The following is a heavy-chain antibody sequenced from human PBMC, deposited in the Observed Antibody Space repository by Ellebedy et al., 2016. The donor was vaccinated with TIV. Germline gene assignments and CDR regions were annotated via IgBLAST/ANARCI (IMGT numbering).Heavy chain of an antibody. CDR3: AKDRGWGVPKSPDF. CDR1: GFAFSSSH. D-gene: IGHD3-10*01. Sequence: GGSLRLXXTASGFAFSSSHMHWVRQAPGKGLEWVAHISYDGRNKKSADSVEGRLTISRDNSKNTLYLQMNSLRAEDTAVYYCAKDRGWGVPKSPDFWGQGALVTVSS. CDR2: ISYDGRNK. J-gene: IGHJ4*02. V-gene: IGHV3-30*18.